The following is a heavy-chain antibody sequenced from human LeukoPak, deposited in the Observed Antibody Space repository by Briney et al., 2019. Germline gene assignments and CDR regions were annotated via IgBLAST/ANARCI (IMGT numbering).Heavy chain of an antibody. CDR2: VYQSGTT. D-gene: IGHD5-18*01. CDR3: ARIFIRNGYSSYFDC. V-gene: IGHV4-38-2*02. CDR1: GFSINSGHY. Sequence: PSETLSLTCTVSGFSINSGHYWGWVRQPPGAGLEWIGSVYQSGTTYYNPSLKSPVTTSVDMSKNQFSLRLRPVTAADTAVYYCARIFIRNGYSSYFDCWGQGTLVTVSS. J-gene: IGHJ4*02.